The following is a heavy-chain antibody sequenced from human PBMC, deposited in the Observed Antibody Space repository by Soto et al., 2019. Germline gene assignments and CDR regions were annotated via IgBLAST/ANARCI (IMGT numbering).Heavy chain of an antibody. J-gene: IGHJ2*01. CDR2: IYYSGST. V-gene: IGHV4-59*01. CDR1: GGSISSYY. Sequence: PSETLSLTXTVSGGSISSYYWSWIRQPPGKGLEWIGYIYYSGSTNYNPSLKSRVTISVDTSKNQFSLKLSSVTAADTAVYYCARVRMTPVVTGWYFDLWGRGTLVTVSS. D-gene: IGHD2-15*01. CDR3: ARVRMTPVVTGWYFDL.